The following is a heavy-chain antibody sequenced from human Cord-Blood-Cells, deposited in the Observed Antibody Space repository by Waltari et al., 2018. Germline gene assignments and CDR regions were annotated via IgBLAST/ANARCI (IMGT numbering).Heavy chain of an antibody. Sequence: EVQLLESGGGLVQPGGSLRLSCAASGFTFSSYAMSWVRQAPGKGLEWVSAISGSGGTTYYADSVKGRFTISRDNSKNTLYLQMNSLRAEDTAVYYCAKDPVITMVRGVIIGGDAFDIWGQGTMVTVSS. J-gene: IGHJ3*02. V-gene: IGHV3-23*01. CDR2: ISGSGGTT. CDR3: AKDPVITMVRGVIIGGDAFDI. D-gene: IGHD3-10*01. CDR1: GFTFSSYA.